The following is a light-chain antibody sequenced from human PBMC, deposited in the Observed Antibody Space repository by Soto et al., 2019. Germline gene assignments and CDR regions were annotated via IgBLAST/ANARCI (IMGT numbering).Light chain of an antibody. V-gene: IGKV2-30*02. Sequence: DVVMTQSPLSLPVTLGQPASISCRSSQGLVHSDGNTYLNWFQQRPGQSPRRLIDKVSNLNPGVPDRFSGSGSGTDFTLKISRVEAEDVGVYYCMQGTHWPLTFGQGTKVEIK. CDR2: KVS. CDR1: QGLVHSDGNTY. CDR3: MQGTHWPLT. J-gene: IGKJ1*01.